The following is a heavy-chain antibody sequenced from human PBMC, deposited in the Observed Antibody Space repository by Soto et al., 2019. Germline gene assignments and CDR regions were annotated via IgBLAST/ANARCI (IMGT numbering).Heavy chain of an antibody. Sequence: PSETLSLTCTVSGGSIRKYNCCWIRQTPVKGREWIGYIYYSGSTNYNPSIKSRVTISVDTSKNQFSLKLSSVTAADTAVYYCARSYDSSGYLDYWGQGTLVTVSS. J-gene: IGHJ4*02. CDR1: GGSIRKYN. V-gene: IGHV4-59*01. CDR3: ARSYDSSGYLDY. D-gene: IGHD3-22*01. CDR2: IYYSGST.